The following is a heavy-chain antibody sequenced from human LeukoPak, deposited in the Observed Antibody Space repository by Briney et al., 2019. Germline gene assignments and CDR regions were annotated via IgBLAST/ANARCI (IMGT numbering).Heavy chain of an antibody. J-gene: IGHJ4*02. CDR1: GFTFSSYS. Sequence: GGSLRLSCAASGFTFSSYSMNWVRQAPGKGLEWVSYISSSSSAIYYVDSVKGRFTISRDNAKNSLYLQMNSLRAEDTAVYYCARDRGNSSWYWDYWSQGTLVTVSP. CDR2: ISSSSSAI. D-gene: IGHD6-13*01. CDR3: ARDRGNSSWYWDY. V-gene: IGHV3-48*04.